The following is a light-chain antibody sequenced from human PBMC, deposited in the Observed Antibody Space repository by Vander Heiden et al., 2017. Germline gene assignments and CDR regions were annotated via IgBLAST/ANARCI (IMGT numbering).Light chain of an antibody. V-gene: IGKV3-11*01. J-gene: IGKJ4*01. CDR1: QSVSSY. CDR2: DAS. CDR3: QQRRNWPPLT. Sequence: EIGLTQAPAPLSFAPGERATLPRRASQSVSSYLAWYQQKPGQAPRLLLYDASNRATGIPARFSGSGSGTDFTLTISSIEPEDFAVYYCQQRRNWPPLTFGGGTKVEIK.